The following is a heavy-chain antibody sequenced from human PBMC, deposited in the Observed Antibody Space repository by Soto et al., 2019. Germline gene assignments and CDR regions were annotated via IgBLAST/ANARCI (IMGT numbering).Heavy chain of an antibody. J-gene: IGHJ4*02. CDR3: ATVFEH. CDR1: GITFSGYW. CDR2: VDSDGSGT. Sequence: EVQLVESGGGSVQPGGSLRLSCVASGITFSGYWMHWVRQVPGKGLVWVARVDSDGSGTSYADSVKGRFTISRDNAKNPRDLQMSSLRVEDTAVYYCATVFEHWGQGIPVTVSS. V-gene: IGHV3-74*01.